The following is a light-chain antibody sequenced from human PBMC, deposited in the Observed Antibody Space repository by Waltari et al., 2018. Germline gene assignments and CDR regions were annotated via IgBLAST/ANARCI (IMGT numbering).Light chain of an antibody. CDR1: QSVTNY. CDR2: SAS. Sequence: EIVLTQSPDTLSLSPGESAPLSCRASQSVTNYLAWDQQKPGQAPRVLIYSASNRATGVPARFSGSGSGTDFTLTISSLEPEDFAVYYCQQRSNWPRTFGQGTKVEVK. CDR3: QQRSNWPRT. J-gene: IGKJ1*01. V-gene: IGKV3-11*01.